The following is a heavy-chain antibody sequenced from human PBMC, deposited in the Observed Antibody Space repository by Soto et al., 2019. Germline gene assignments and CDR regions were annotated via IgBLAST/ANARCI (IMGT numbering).Heavy chain of an antibody. Sequence: SETMSLTCTVSSDSTSFTNSYWGWIRQPPGKGLQWIGSSSYNGGTFYNPSLKGRVVISFDTSKKQSSLQVTSVTAADTAVYFCARHRIEVVWRGFDFWGQGSPVTVSS. D-gene: IGHD2-21*01. J-gene: IGHJ4*02. CDR2: SSYNGGT. CDR3: ARHRIEVVWRGFDF. CDR1: SDSTSFTNSY. V-gene: IGHV4-39*01.